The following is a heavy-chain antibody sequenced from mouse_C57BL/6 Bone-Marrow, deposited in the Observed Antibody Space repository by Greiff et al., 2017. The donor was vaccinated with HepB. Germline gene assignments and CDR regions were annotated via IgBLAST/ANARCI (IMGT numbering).Heavy chain of an antibody. D-gene: IGHD1-1*01. Sequence: VQLQQSGAEPVRPGASVTLSCKASGYTFTDYEMHWVKPTPVHGLEWIGAIDPETGGTAYNQKFKGKAILTADKSSSTAYMELRSLTSEDSAVYYCTRDTTVVDFDVWGTGTTVTVSS. CDR3: TRDTTVVDFDV. CDR2: IDPETGGT. J-gene: IGHJ1*03. CDR1: GYTFTDYE. V-gene: IGHV1-15*01.